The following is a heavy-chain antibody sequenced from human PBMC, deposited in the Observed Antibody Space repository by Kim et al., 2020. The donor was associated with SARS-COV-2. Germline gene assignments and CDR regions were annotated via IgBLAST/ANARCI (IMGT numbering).Heavy chain of an antibody. CDR1: GFTFSSYG. CDR2: ISYDGSNK. CDR3: AKQGGGYVWGSYRWMPYELGY. J-gene: IGHJ4*02. Sequence: GGSLRLSCAASGFTFSSYGMHWVRQAPGKGLEWVAVISYDGSNKYYADSVKGRFTISRDNSKNTLYLQMNSLRAEDTAVYYCAKQGGGYVWGSYRWMPYELGYWGQGTLVTVSS. V-gene: IGHV3-30*18. D-gene: IGHD3-16*02.